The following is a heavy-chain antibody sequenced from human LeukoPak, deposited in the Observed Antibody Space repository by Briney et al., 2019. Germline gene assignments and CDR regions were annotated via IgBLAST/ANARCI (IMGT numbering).Heavy chain of an antibody. CDR1: GGTFSSYA. J-gene: IGHJ6*02. V-gene: IGHV1-69*04. D-gene: IGHD1-20*01. Sequence: ASVKVSCKASGGTFSSYAISWVRQAPGQGLEWMGRIIPILGIANYAQKFQGRVTITAEKSTSTAYMELSSLRSEDTAVYYCARVRLYNWHAPIRYGMDVWGQGNTVTVSS. CDR3: ARVRLYNWHAPIRYGMDV. CDR2: IIPILGIA.